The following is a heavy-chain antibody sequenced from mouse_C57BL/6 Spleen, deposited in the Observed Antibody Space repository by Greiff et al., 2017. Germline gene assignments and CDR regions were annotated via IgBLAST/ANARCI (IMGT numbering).Heavy chain of an antibody. CDR1: GYAFSSYW. J-gene: IGHJ4*01. CDR2: LYPGDGDT. D-gene: IGHD1-1*01. V-gene: IGHV1-80*01. Sequence: VKLQQSGAELVKPGASVKISCKASGYAFSSYWMNWVKQRPGKGLAWIGQLYPGDGDTNYNGQFKGKAKLTADKSSSTAYMQLSSLTSEDSAVCFCAREATVVAKGYAMDYWGQGTSVTVSS. CDR3: AREATVVAKGYAMDY.